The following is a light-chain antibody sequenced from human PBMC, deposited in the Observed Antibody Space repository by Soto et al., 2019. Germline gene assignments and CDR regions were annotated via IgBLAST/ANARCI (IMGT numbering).Light chain of an antibody. V-gene: IGLV2-14*01. Sequence: SALTQPASVSGSPGQSITISCTGTSIDVGAYNFVSWYQHHPDKAPKLMISEVSNRLSGVSDRFSGSKSGNTASLTISGLQAEDEADYYCASLTTTSFVFXTGTKVTVL. CDR2: EVS. J-gene: IGLJ1*01. CDR3: ASLTTTSFV. CDR1: SIDVGAYNF.